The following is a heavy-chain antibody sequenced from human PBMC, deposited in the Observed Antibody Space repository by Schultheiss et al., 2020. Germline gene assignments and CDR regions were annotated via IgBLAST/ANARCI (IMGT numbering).Heavy chain of an antibody. CDR1: GFTFSSYA. J-gene: IGHJ4*02. CDR3: ANDRDVVVGGY. D-gene: IGHD2-15*01. CDR2: ISGSGGST. V-gene: IGHV3-23*01. Sequence: GGSLRLSCAASGFTFSSYAMSWVRQAPGKGLEWVSAISGSGGSTYSADSVKGRFTISRDNSKNTLYLQMNSLRAEDTAIYYCANDRDVVVGGYWGQGTLVTVS.